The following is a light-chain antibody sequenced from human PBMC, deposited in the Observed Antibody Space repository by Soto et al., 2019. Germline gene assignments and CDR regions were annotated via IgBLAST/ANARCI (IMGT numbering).Light chain of an antibody. CDR3: QQSYTTPGT. Sequence: DLQMTQSPSSLSASVGDRVTITCRASQSVSKYLNWYQQKPGKAPKLLIYAASSLHSGVPSRFSGSGSGTHFSLTISSLQPEDFASYYCQQSYTTPGTFGQGTTVEIK. V-gene: IGKV1-39*01. CDR2: AAS. J-gene: IGKJ1*01. CDR1: QSVSKY.